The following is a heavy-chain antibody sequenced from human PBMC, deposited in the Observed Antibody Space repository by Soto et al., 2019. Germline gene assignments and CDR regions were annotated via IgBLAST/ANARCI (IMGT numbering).Heavy chain of an antibody. CDR2: IYPGDSDT. CDR3: ARTLGYCSGGSCYSRGWFDP. CDR1: GYSFTIYW. V-gene: IGHV5-51*01. Sequence: LGESLNISCKGSGYSFTIYWIGWVRQMPGKGLEWMGIIYPGDSDTRYSPSFQGQVTISADKSISTAYLQWSSLKASDTAMYYCARTLGYCSGGSCYSRGWFDPWGQGTLVTVSS. J-gene: IGHJ5*02. D-gene: IGHD2-15*01.